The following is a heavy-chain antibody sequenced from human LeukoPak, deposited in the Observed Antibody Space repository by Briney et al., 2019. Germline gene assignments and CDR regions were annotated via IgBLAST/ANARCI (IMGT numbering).Heavy chain of an antibody. Sequence: ASVKVSCTTSGYTFTGYGISWVRQAPGQGLEWMGIINPSGGSTSYAQKFQGRVTMTRDMSTSTVYMELSSLRSEDTAVYYCARDSGYSSPFDYWGQGTLVTVSS. CDR2: INPSGGST. CDR3: ARDSGYSSPFDY. CDR1: GYTFTGYG. V-gene: IGHV1-46*01. J-gene: IGHJ4*02. D-gene: IGHD5-12*01.